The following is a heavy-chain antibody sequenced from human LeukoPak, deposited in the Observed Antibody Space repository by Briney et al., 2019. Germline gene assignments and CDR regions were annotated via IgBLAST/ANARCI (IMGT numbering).Heavy chain of an antibody. J-gene: IGHJ5*02. CDR2: IFYSGST. CDR1: GDSLSGHY. V-gene: IGHV4-59*11. Sequence: SETLSLTCSLSGDSLSGHYWCWIRQPPGKGLGGIGYIFYSGSTNYNPSLRSRVTISVDMSKNQFSLKLSSVTAADTAVYYCAKHLTNAYYDMIWFDPWGQGTLVTVSS. D-gene: IGHD3-22*01. CDR3: AKHLTNAYYDMIWFDP.